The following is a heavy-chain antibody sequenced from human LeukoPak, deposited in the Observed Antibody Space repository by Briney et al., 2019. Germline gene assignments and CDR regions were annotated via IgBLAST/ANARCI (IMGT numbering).Heavy chain of an antibody. CDR2: IIPILGIA. V-gene: IGHV1-69*04. Sequence: GASVKVSCKASGGTFSSYAISWVRQAPGQGLEWMGRIIPILGIANYSQKFQGRVTITADKSTSTAYMELRSLRSDDTAVYYCARAIVRFLEWSPGYFDYWGQGTLVTVSS. CDR3: ARAIVRFLEWSPGYFDY. J-gene: IGHJ4*02. D-gene: IGHD3-3*01. CDR1: GGTFSSYA.